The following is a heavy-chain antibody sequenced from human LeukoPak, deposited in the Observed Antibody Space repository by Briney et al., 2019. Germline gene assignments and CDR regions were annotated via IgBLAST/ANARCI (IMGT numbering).Heavy chain of an antibody. D-gene: IGHD3-22*01. J-gene: IGHJ4*02. V-gene: IGHV4-59*02. Sequence: PSETLSLTCTVSGGSVTDYYWSWIRQSPGKGLEWIGYIYYTGTSYNPSLKSRVTISVDTSKNQFSLKLSSVTAADTAVYYCARGVGSGYTDYWGQGALVTVSS. CDR1: GGSVTDYY. CDR2: IYYTGT. CDR3: ARGVGSGYTDY.